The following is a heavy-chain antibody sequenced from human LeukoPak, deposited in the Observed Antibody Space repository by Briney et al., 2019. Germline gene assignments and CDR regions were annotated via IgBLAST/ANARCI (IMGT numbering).Heavy chain of an antibody. V-gene: IGHV3-23*01. CDR1: GFTFSSFT. D-gene: IGHD1-7*01. CDR3: AKGPLPRITGTAPFDY. CDR2: ISWNSDNI. Sequence: PGGSLRLSCAASGFTFSSFTMNWVRQVPGKGLEWVSGISWNSDNIDYADSVKGRFTISRDNSKNTLYLQMNSLRAEDTAVYYCAKGPLPRITGTAPFDYWGQGTLVTVSS. J-gene: IGHJ4*02.